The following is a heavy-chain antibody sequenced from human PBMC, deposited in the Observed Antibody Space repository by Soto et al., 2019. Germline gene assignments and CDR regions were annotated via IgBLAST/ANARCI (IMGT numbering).Heavy chain of an antibody. Sequence: SQTLSLTCAISGDSVSSXSAAWNWIRQSPSRGLEWLGRTYYRSKRYNDYAVSVKSRITINPDTSKNQFSLQLNSVTPEDTAVYYCALGYCSGGSCQIDAFDIWGQGTMVTVSS. J-gene: IGHJ3*02. V-gene: IGHV6-1*01. CDR2: TYYRSKRYN. D-gene: IGHD2-15*01. CDR1: GDSVSSXSAA. CDR3: ALGYCSGGSCQIDAFDI.